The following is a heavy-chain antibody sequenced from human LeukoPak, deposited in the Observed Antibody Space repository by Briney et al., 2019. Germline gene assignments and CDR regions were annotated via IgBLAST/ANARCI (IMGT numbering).Heavy chain of an antibody. J-gene: IGHJ4*02. V-gene: IGHV4-30-2*01. CDR3: ARTGDYFDY. Sequence: SETLSLTCTVSGGSISSGGYYWSWIRQPPGKGLEWIGYIYHSGSTYYNPSLKSRVTISVDRSKNQFSLKLSSVTAADTAVYYCARTGDYFDYWGQGTLVTVSS. CDR2: IYHSGST. CDR1: GGSISSGGYY. D-gene: IGHD3-10*01.